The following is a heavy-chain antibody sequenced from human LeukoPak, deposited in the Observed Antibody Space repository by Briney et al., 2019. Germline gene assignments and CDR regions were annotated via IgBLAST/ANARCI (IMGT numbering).Heavy chain of an antibody. V-gene: IGHV1-69*04. J-gene: IGHJ2*01. CDR1: GGTFSSYA. CDR2: IIPIFGIA. D-gene: IGHD6-6*01. Sequence: SVKVSCKASGGTFSSYAISWVRQAPGQGLEWMGRIIPIFGIANYAQKFQGRVTITADKSTSTAYMELSSLRSEDTAVYYCANQSPPFRYGRSSVYSNWYFDLWGRGTLVTVSS. CDR3: ANQSPPFRYGRSSVYSNWYFDL.